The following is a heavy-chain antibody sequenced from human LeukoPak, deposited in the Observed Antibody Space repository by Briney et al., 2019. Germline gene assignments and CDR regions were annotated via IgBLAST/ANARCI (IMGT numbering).Heavy chain of an antibody. CDR1: GFTFSSYA. CDR3: AKPPACTYYDFWSGPHRAGTNWFDP. Sequence: GGSLRLSCAASGFTFSSYAMSWVRQAPGKGLEWVSAISGSGGSTYYADSVKGRFTISRDNSKNTLYLQMNSLRAEDTAVYYCAKPPACTYYDFWSGPHRAGTNWFDPWGQGTLVTVSS. V-gene: IGHV3-23*01. J-gene: IGHJ5*02. CDR2: ISGSGGST. D-gene: IGHD3-3*01.